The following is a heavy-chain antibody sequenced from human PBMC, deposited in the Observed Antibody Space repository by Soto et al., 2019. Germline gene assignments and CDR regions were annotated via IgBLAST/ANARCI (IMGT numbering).Heavy chain of an antibody. D-gene: IGHD4-17*01. CDR1: GYTFTSYD. Sequence: ASVKVSCKASGYTFTSYDINWVRQATGQGLEWMGWMNPNSGNTGYAQKFQGRVTMTRNTSISTAYMELSSLRSEDTAVYYCARGYGDYDYYYYGMDVWGQGTTVTSP. CDR2: MNPNSGNT. V-gene: IGHV1-8*01. CDR3: ARGYGDYDYYYYGMDV. J-gene: IGHJ6*02.